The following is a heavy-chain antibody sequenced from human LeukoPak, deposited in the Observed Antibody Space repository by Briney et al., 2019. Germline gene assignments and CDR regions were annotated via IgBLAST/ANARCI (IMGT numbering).Heavy chain of an antibody. J-gene: IGHJ4*02. CDR2: TNSSGTST. V-gene: IGHV3-23*01. Sequence: GGSLRLSCATSGFPFSDFSMSWVRQAPGKGLEWISTTNSSGTSTYYAESVKGRFTISRDNSKNTLYLQMSSLRVEDTAVYYCAKQSYARSLGEGGPGTLVSVSS. CDR1: GFPFSDFS. D-gene: IGHD2-8*01. CDR3: AKQSYARSLGE.